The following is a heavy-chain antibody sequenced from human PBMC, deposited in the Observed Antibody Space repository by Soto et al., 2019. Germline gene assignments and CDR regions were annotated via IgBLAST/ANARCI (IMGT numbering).Heavy chain of an antibody. J-gene: IGHJ5*02. Sequence: QVQLVQSGAEVKKPGASVKVSCKASGSTFTSYDINWVRQVTGQGLEYLGWMNPNSGDTAYVQKFQGRLTMTWDTSITTAYMELSGLRSEDTALYFCARGVKYGAYSRWFDPWGQGTLVTVSS. D-gene: IGHD4-17*01. V-gene: IGHV1-8*01. CDR1: GSTFTSYD. CDR2: MNPNSGDT. CDR3: ARGVKYGAYSRWFDP.